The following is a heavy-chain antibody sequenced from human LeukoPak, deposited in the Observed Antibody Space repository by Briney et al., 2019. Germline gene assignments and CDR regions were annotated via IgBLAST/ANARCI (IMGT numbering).Heavy chain of an antibody. CDR1: GYTFTSYG. J-gene: IGHJ5*02. D-gene: IGHD2-21*01. Sequence: ASVKVSCKASGYTFTSYGISWVRQAPGQGLEWMGWISAYNGNTNYAQKLQGRVTMTTDTSTSTAYMELRSQRSDDTAVYYCARAYCGGDCYSVDWFDPWGQGTLVTVSS. V-gene: IGHV1-18*01. CDR3: ARAYCGGDCYSVDWFDP. CDR2: ISAYNGNT.